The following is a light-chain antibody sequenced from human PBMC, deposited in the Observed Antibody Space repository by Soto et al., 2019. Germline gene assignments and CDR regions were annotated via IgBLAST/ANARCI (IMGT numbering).Light chain of an antibody. CDR1: SSDVGDYNY. CDR3: TSYTTSSSTYV. CDR2: EVS. Sequence: QSALTQPASVSGSPGQSITISCTGTSSDVGDYNYVSWYQQHPGKAPKLMIFEVSNRPSGVSNRFSGSKSGNTASLTISGLQAEDEADYYCTSYTTSSSTYVFGTGNKVTVL. J-gene: IGLJ1*01. V-gene: IGLV2-14*01.